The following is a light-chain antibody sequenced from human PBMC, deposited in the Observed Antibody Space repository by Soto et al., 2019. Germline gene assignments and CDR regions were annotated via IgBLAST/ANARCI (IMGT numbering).Light chain of an antibody. J-gene: IGKJ5*01. Sequence: DIQMTQSPSTLSASVGDRVTITCRASQSITNWLAWYQQKPGKAPKLLVYDASSLESGVPSRFSGSGSGTEFTLTISSLQPDDFAIYYCQQYNTWPPITFGQGTRLEIK. CDR3: QQYNTWPPIT. CDR1: QSITNW. V-gene: IGKV1-5*01. CDR2: DAS.